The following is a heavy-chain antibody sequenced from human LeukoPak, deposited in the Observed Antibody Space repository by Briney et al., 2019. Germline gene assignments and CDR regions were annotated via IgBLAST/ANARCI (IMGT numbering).Heavy chain of an antibody. V-gene: IGHV3-66*01. CDR2: IYSGGSS. CDR1: GLTVGFKC. D-gene: IGHD5-24*01. CDR3: ATRPDGNAVPYFDY. Sequence: PGGSLRLSCAASGLTVGFKCMSWVRQAPGKGLEWVSIIYSGGSSYYADSVKGRFTVSRDTSKNTLYLQMNSQRAEDTAVYYCATRPDGNAVPYFDYWGQGTLVTVSS. J-gene: IGHJ4*02.